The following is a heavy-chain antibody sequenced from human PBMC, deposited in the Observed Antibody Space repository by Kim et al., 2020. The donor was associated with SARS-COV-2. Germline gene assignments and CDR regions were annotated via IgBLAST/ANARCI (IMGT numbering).Heavy chain of an antibody. J-gene: IGHJ6*02. CDR2: IYYSGST. V-gene: IGHV4-59*13. Sequence: SETLSLTCTVSGGSISRYYWSWIRQPPGKGLEWIGYIYYSGSTNYNPSLKSRVTISVDTSKNQFSLKLSSVTAADTAVYYCARVQVPTYYDILTGYTSYYYGMDVWGQGTTVTVSS. CDR3: ARVQVPTYYDILTGYTSYYYGMDV. D-gene: IGHD3-9*01. CDR1: GGSISRYY.